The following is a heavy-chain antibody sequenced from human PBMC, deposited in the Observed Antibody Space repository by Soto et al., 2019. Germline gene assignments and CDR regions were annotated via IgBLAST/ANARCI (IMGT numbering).Heavy chain of an antibody. CDR1: GLIFSDYH. CDR3: ARLDGWSEGSSGMDV. D-gene: IGHD6-19*01. J-gene: IGHJ6*02. CDR2: IRRKANSYTT. Sequence: EVQLVESGGGLVQPGGSLRLSCAASGLIFSDYHMDWVRQAPGKGLEWVGRIRRKANSYTTEYAASVKRRFTISRDDSNNSPYLKLTGLKSKHTEVYYCARLDGWSEGSSGMDVWGQGTTVTVSS. V-gene: IGHV3-72*01.